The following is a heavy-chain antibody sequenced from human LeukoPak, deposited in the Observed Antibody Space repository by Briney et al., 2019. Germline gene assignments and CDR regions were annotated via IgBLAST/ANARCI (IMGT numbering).Heavy chain of an antibody. D-gene: IGHD4-23*01. V-gene: IGHV3-74*01. J-gene: IGHJ4*02. CDR2: IKSDGSTT. CDR3: ARDLLGSHNSVFDY. CDR1: GFTFSSYR. Sequence: GGSLRLSCAASGFTFSSYRMHWVRQAPGKGPVWVSRIKSDGSTTIYADSVKGRFTISRDNAKSTLYLQMNSLRGEDTAVYYCARDLLGSHNSVFDYWGQGTLVTVSS.